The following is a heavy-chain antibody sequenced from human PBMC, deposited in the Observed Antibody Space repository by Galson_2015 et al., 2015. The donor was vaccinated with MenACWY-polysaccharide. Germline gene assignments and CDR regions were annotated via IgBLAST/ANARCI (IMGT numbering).Heavy chain of an antibody. Sequence: ETLSLTCTVSGGSISSTTYVWAWIRQPPGTGLEWVGSIHYSGSTTYNSSLKSRVTISVDTSKNQFSLKLSSVTAADTAVYYCARPKPVNGWFDPWGQGTLVTVSS. V-gene: IGHV4-39*01. J-gene: IGHJ5*02. CDR2: IHYSGST. CDR3: ARPKPVNGWFDP. CDR1: GGSISSTTYV. D-gene: IGHD2-8*01.